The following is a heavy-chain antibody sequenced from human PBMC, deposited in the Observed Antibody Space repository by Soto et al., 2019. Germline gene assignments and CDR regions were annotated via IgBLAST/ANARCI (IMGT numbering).Heavy chain of an antibody. D-gene: IGHD3-3*01. J-gene: IGHJ1*01. CDR1: GLILSRYT. CDR2: ISSSRNSI. CDR3: ESDRSDDRFVQCFQH. Sequence: GFLRLSCAASGLILSRYTMCWVRQAPGKGLEWVASISSSRNSIHYADSVKGRFTISRDNSKNSVFLQMNRLRVEDTGVYFCESDRSDDRFVQCFQHWGQGTKVTGSS. V-gene: IGHV3-21*06.